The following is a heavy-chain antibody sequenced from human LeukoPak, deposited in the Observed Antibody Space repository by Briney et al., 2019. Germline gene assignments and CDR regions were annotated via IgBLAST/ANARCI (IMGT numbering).Heavy chain of an antibody. CDR1: GFIFSSYS. CDR2: ITSSSVDI. J-gene: IGHJ2*01. Sequence: GGSLRLSCAASGFIFSSYSMHWVRQAPGKGLEWVSSITSSSVDIYSAESLKGRLNIFRDNAKKSLFLQMNSLRAEDTAIYYCARGRGYSDWYFDLWGRGTLVTVSP. CDR3: ARGRGYSDWYFDL. V-gene: IGHV3-21*01. D-gene: IGHD2-15*01.